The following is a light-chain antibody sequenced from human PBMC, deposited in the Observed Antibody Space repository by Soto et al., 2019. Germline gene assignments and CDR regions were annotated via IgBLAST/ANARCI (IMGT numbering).Light chain of an antibody. Sequence: EILLTQSPATLPVSPGERATLSCRASQSVGSNLAWFQQKPGQAPRLLIYGSSTRATGVPARFSGSGSGADFTLTISSLQSEDFAVYHCQQYHNWPSWTFGQGTKVEAK. CDR1: QSVGSN. V-gene: IGKV3-15*01. J-gene: IGKJ1*01. CDR3: QQYHNWPSWT. CDR2: GSS.